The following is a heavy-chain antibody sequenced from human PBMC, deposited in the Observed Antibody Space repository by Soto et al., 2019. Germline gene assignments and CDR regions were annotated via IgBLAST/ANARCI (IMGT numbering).Heavy chain of an antibody. CDR1: GGSISSYY. J-gene: IGHJ3*02. D-gene: IGHD5-12*01. Sequence: QVQLQESGPGLVKPSETLSLTCTVSGGSISSYYWSWIRQPPGKGLEWIGYIYYSGNTNYNPSLKSRVTISVDTSKNQFSLKLSSVTAADTAVYYCARARDGYNYEPTAFDIWGQGTMVTVSS. CDR2: IYYSGNT. V-gene: IGHV4-59*01. CDR3: ARARDGYNYEPTAFDI.